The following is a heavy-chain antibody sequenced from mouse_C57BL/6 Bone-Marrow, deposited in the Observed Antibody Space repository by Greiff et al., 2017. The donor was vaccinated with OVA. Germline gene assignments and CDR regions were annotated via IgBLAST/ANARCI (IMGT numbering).Heavy chain of an antibody. J-gene: IGHJ3*01. CDR3: ARSISGPACFAY. V-gene: IGHV1-85*01. CDR2: IYPRHGGT. CDR1: GYTFTSYD. Sequence: VQLQQSGPELVKPGASVKLSCTASGYTFTSYDINWVKQRPGQRLEWIGLIYPRHGGTKYNEKFKGKAHLTVDKSSSTAYMELNSLTSEYSAVYFCARSISGPACFAYWGQGTLVTVSA.